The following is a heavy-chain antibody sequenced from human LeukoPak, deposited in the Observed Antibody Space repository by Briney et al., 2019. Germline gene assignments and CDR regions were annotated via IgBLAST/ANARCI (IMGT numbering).Heavy chain of an antibody. V-gene: IGHV1-69*13. CDR3: ARDPSRYGSGSYYNSHYFDY. J-gene: IGHJ4*02. CDR1: GGXFSSYA. Sequence: SVKVSCKASGGXFSSYAISWVRQAPGQGLQWMGGIIPIFGTANYAQKFQGRVTITADESTSTAYMELSSLRSEDTAVYYCARDPSRYGSGSYYNSHYFDYWGQGTLVTVSS. CDR2: IIPIFGTA. D-gene: IGHD3-10*01.